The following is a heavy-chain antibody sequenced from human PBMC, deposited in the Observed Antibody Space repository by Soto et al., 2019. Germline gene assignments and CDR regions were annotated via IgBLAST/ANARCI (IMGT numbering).Heavy chain of an antibody. CDR3: ARGVAGSCFGL. CDR1: GDSVSSNTAA. CDR2: TYYRSNWRH. Sequence: SQTLSLTRAISGDSVSSNTAARNWIRSSPSRGLEWLGRTYYRSNWRHDYAVSVKSRITVNPDTSKNHFSLQLNSVTPDDTAVYYCARGVAGSCFGLWGQGTLVTVSS. V-gene: IGHV6-1*01. J-gene: IGHJ4*02. D-gene: IGHD2-15*01.